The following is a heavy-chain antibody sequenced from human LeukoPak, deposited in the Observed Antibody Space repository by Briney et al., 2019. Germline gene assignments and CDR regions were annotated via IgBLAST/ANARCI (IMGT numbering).Heavy chain of an antibody. Sequence: PGGSLRLSCAASGFTVRSNYMSWVRQAPGKGLEWVSLIYSGGSTYYADSVKGRFTISRDNSNNTVYLQMNSLRAEDTAVYYCARAPSNAHFDYWGQGTLVTVSS. CDR1: GFTVRSNY. D-gene: IGHD3-3*02. CDR3: ARAPSNAHFDY. CDR2: IYSGGST. V-gene: IGHV3-66*01. J-gene: IGHJ4*02.